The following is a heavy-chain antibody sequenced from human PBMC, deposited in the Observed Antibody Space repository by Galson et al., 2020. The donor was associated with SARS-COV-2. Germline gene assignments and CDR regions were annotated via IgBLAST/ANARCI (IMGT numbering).Heavy chain of an antibody. CDR1: GYTITGSY. CDR3: AMFGGDTWFEEFYNIGFDY. V-gene: IGHV1-2*02. D-gene: IGHD3-10*01. CDR2: NNPKSGGT. Sequence: GESLKISCKASGYTITGSYMHWVRQAPGQGLEWMGWNNPKSGGTNYAQKFQGRVIMTRDTTISTDYMELSRLRSDDTAVYYCAMFGGDTWFEEFYNIGFDYWCQGTLVTVSS. J-gene: IGHJ4*02.